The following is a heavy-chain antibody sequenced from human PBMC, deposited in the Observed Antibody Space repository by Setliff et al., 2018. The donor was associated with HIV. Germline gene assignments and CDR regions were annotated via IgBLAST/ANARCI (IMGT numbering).Heavy chain of an antibody. CDR1: GGSIRSDSYY. D-gene: IGHD6-19*01. V-gene: IGHV4-61*02. J-gene: IGHJ6*02. Sequence: SETLSLTCTVSGGSIRSDSYYWTWIRQPAGEGLEWIGRIYSSGNTNYNPSLESLVTISVDTSKNQFSLKLSSVTAADTAVYYCAREEKLSAVAGTMYYYYAMDVWGQGTTVTVSS. CDR3: AREEKLSAVAGTMYYYYAMDV. CDR2: IYSSGNT.